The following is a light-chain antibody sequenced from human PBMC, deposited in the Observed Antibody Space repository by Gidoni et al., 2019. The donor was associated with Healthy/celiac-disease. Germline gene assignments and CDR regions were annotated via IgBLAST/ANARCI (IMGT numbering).Light chain of an antibody. V-gene: IGLV2-11*01. CDR1: SSEVGGYNY. Sequence: QSALTQPRSVSGSPGQSVTFSCTGSSSEVGGYNYVSRYQQHPGKAPKLMIYDVSKRPSGVPDRFSGSKSDNTASLTISGLQAEDEDDYYCCSYAGSYTLVFGGGTKLTVL. CDR2: DVS. J-gene: IGLJ2*01. CDR3: CSYAGSYTLV.